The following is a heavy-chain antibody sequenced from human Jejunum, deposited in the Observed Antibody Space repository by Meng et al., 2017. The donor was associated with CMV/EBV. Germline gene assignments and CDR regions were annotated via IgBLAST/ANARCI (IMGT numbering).Heavy chain of an antibody. CDR3: VDYSSSYGWFDP. CDR1: GGSISSSIHY. V-gene: IGHV4-39*01. J-gene: IGHJ5*02. Sequence: LTSTVSGGSISSSIHYWTWIRQPPGKGLEWIGSGSTYYNPSLKSRVTISVDTSKNQFSLMLTSVTAADTAVYYCVDYSSSYGWFDPWGQGTLVTVSS. D-gene: IGHD6-6*01. CDR2: GST.